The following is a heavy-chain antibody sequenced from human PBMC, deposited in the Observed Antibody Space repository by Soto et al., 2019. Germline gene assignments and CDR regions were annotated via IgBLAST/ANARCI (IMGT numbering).Heavy chain of an antibody. CDR1: GGSISSYY. Sequence: SETLSLTSTVSGGSISSYYWSWIRRPAGKGLEWIGRIYTSGSTNYNPSLKSRVTMSVDTSKNQFSLKLSSVTAADTAVYYCARGSYVYGDYRHWYYYGMDVWGQGTTVTVS. CDR3: ARGSYVYGDYRHWYYYGMDV. J-gene: IGHJ6*02. D-gene: IGHD4-17*01. V-gene: IGHV4-4*07. CDR2: IYTSGST.